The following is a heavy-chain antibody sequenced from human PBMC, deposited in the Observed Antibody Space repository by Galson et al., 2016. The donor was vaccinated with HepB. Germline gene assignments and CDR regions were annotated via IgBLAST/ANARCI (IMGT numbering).Heavy chain of an antibody. CDR1: GFTFKDYA. J-gene: IGHJ6*04. D-gene: IGHD2-2*01. V-gene: IGHV3-9*01. CDR3: AKGQTSTRYGMDV. Sequence: SLRLSCAASGFTFKDYATHWVRQAPGKGLEWVSGIGWNSGNIGYADSVKGRFTVSRDNAKKSLYLQMDSLRAEDTALYYCAKGQTSTRYGMDVWGKGTTVTVSS. CDR2: IGWNSGNI.